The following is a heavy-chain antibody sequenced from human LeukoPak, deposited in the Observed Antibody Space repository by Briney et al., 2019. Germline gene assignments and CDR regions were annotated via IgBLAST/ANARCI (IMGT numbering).Heavy chain of an antibody. CDR1: GFTFSSYW. J-gene: IGHJ3*02. D-gene: IGHD3-10*01. CDR3: SSAYDAFDI. CDR2: IDSDGRST. Sequence: GGSLRLSCAASGFTFSSYWMHWVRQAPGKGLVWVLRIDSDGRSTNCADSVKGRFTISRDNAKNTLYLQMNSLRAEDTAVYYCSSAYDAFDIWGQGTMVTVSS. V-gene: IGHV3-74*01.